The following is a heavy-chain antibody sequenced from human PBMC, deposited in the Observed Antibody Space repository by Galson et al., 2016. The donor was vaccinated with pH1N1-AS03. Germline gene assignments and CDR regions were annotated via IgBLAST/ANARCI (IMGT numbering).Heavy chain of an antibody. CDR1: GFTFSSSN. CDR2: INHSGNT. V-gene: IGHV4-34*08. CDR3: AKTYGYGDYGIDY. J-gene: IGHJ4*02. Sequence: LRLSCAASGFTFSSSNMNWVRQAPGKGLEWIGEINHSGNTNYNPSLKSRVTISVDTSKNQFALKLTSVTAADTAVYYCAKTYGYGDYGIDYWGQGTLVTVSS. D-gene: IGHD4-17*01.